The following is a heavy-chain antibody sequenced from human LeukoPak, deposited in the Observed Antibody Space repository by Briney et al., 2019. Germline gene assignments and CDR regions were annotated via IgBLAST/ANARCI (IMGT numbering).Heavy chain of an antibody. CDR2: INHSGST. V-gene: IGHV4-34*01. D-gene: IGHD3-3*01. CDR1: GGSFSGYY. Sequence: SETLSLTCAVYGGSFSGYYWSWIRQPPGKGLEWIGEINHSGSTNYNPSLKSRVTISVDTSKNQFSLKLSSVTAADTAVYYCARGHKYDFWSGAFDYWGQGTLVTVSS. J-gene: IGHJ4*02. CDR3: ARGHKYDFWSGAFDY.